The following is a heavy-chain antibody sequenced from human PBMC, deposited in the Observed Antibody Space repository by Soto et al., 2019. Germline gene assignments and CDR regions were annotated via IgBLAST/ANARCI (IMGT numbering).Heavy chain of an antibody. CDR3: ARVRSSGWYTAYY. V-gene: IGHV1-2*02. CDR1: GGTFSSYA. Sequence: GASVRVSCKACGGTFSSYAISWARQAPGQGLEWMGWINPNSGGTNYAQNFQGRVTMTRDTPISTAYMELSRLRSDDTAVYYCARVRSSGWYTAYYWGQGTLVTVSS. J-gene: IGHJ4*02. D-gene: IGHD6-19*01. CDR2: INPNSGGT.